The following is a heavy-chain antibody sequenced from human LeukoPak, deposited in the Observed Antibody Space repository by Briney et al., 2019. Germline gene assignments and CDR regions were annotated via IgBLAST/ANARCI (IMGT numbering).Heavy chain of an antibody. CDR1: GFIFSSYA. V-gene: IGHV3-23*01. J-gene: IGHJ5*02. D-gene: IGHD3-3*01. CDR3: ATLSYDVWTGINWFDP. Sequence: GGSLRLSCAASGFIFSSYAISWVRQAPGKGLEWVSGIRTCGETFYADSVKGRFTISRDISKSTVYLQMSSLRAEDSAIYYCATLSYDVWTGINWFDPWGQGTLVTVSS. CDR2: IRTCGET.